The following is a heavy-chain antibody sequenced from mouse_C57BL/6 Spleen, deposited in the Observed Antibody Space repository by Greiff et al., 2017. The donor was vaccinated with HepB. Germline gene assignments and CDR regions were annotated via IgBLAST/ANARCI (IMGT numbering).Heavy chain of an antibody. CDR3: TRGDYGRVFDY. CDR1: GYTFTDYE. CDR2: IDPETGGT. J-gene: IGHJ2*01. V-gene: IGHV1-15*01. Sequence: QVQLQQSGAELVRPGASVTLSCKASGYTFTDYEMHWVKQTPVHGLEWIGAIDPETGGTAYNQKFKGKAILTADKSSSTAYMELRSLTSEDSAVYYCTRGDYGRVFDYWGQGTTLTVSS. D-gene: IGHD1-1*01.